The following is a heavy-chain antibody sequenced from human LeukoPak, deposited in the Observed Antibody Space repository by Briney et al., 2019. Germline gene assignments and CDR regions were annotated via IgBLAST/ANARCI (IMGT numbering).Heavy chain of an antibody. V-gene: IGHV4-34*01. CDR3: ARGRITIFGVVYYFDY. CDR2: INHSGST. J-gene: IGHJ4*02. CDR1: GFTFSSYW. Sequence: PGGSLRLSCAASGFTFSSYWMSWVRQAPGKGLEWIGEINHSGSTNYNPSLKSRVTISVDTSKNQFSLKLSSVTAADTAVYYCARGRITIFGVVYYFDYWGQGTLVTVSS. D-gene: IGHD3-3*01.